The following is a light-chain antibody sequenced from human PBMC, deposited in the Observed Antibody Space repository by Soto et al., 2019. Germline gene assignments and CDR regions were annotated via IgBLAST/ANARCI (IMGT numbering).Light chain of an antibody. CDR3: MPGRYGPS. CDR2: KAS. CDR1: LSLVNSDGNSY. J-gene: IGKJ2*03. Sequence: DVAMTQSPLSLSVTLGQPASISCTSSLSLVNSDGNSYLNWFHQRPGQSPRRLLYKASNRDSGVPGRFSGSWSGTDFALKISRVEAQDVGSYYCMPGRYGPSFGQGTRLEI. V-gene: IGKV2-30*01.